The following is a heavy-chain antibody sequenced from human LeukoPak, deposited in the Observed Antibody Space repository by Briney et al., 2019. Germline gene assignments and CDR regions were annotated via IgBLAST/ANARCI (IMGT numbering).Heavy chain of an antibody. V-gene: IGHV1-3*01. CDR3: ARDRGDIVVVPAAMELDY. J-gene: IGHJ4*02. D-gene: IGHD2-2*01. CDR1: GYTFTSYA. CDR2: INAGNGNT. Sequence: ASVKVSCKASGYTFTSYAMHWVRQAPGQRLEWMGWINAGNGNTKYSQKFQGRVTITRDTSASTAYMELSSLRSEGTAVYYCARDRGDIVVVPAAMELDYWGQGTLVTVSS.